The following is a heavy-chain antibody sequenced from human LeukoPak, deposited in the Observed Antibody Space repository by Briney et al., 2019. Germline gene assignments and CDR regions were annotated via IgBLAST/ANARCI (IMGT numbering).Heavy chain of an antibody. CDR2: ISYDGSNE. D-gene: IGHD3-10*01. CDR1: GFTFSRYA. V-gene: IGHV3-30-3*01. CDR3: ARVGYYSSGPFSYLDY. Sequence: GRSLRPSCAASGFTFSRYAMHWVRQAPGKGLEWVAVISYDGSNEYYAESVKGRFTISRDSSENTLYLEMNSLRVEDTAVYYCARVGYYSSGPFSYLDYWGQGTLVTVSS. J-gene: IGHJ4*02.